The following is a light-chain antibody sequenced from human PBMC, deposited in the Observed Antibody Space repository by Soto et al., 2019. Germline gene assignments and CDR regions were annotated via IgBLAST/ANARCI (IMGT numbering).Light chain of an antibody. CDR3: RQYNNWPPAFT. J-gene: IGKJ3*01. CDR1: QSVGSN. CDR2: GAS. Sequence: EIVMTQSPATLSVSPGERGTLSCRASQSVGSNLAWYQQKPGQALRLLIYGASTRATGVPARFSGSGSGTEFTPTISRLQSEDFAVYYCRQYNNWPPAFTFGPGTKVDIK. V-gene: IGKV3-15*01.